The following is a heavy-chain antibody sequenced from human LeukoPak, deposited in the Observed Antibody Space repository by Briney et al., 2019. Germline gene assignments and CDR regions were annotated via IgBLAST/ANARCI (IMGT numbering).Heavy chain of an antibody. V-gene: IGHV4-34*01. Sequence: PSETLSLTCAVYGGSFSGYYWSWIRQPPGKGLEWIGEINHSGSTNYNPSLKSRVTISVDTSKNQFSLKLSSVTAADTAVYYCASRKGYYDFWSGYYQAPRNYFDYRGQGTLVTVSS. D-gene: IGHD3-3*01. CDR3: ASRKGYYDFWSGYYQAPRNYFDY. J-gene: IGHJ4*02. CDR2: INHSGST. CDR1: GGSFSGYY.